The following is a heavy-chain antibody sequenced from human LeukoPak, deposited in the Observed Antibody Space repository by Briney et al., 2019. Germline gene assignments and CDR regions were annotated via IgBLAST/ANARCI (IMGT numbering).Heavy chain of an antibody. V-gene: IGHV4-31*03. CDR1: GGSISSGGYY. Sequence: PSQTLSLTCTVSGGSISSGGYYWSWIRQHPGKGLEWIGYIYYSGSTYYNPSLKSRVTISVDTSKNQFSLKLSSVTAADTAVYYCARAHKVGATFYYYYYYMDVWGKGTTVTVSS. J-gene: IGHJ6*03. CDR2: IYYSGST. D-gene: IGHD1-26*01. CDR3: ARAHKVGATFYYYYYYMDV.